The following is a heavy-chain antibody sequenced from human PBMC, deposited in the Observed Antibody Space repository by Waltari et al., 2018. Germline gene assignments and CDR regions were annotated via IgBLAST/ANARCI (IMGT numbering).Heavy chain of an antibody. CDR3: ARVHDSSGYYNGNDY. CDR2: IYYSGST. Sequence: QLQLQESGPGLVKPSETLSLTCTVSGGSISSSSYYWGWIRQPPGKGLEWIGSIYYSGSTYYNPSLKSRVTISVDTSKNQFSLKLSSVTAADTAVYYCARVHDSSGYYNGNDYWGQGTLVTVSS. J-gene: IGHJ4*02. D-gene: IGHD3-22*01. CDR1: GGSISSSSYY. V-gene: IGHV4-39*07.